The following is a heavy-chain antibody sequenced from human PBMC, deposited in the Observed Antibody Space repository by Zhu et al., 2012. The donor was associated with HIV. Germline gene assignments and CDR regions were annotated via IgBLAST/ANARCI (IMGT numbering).Heavy chain of an antibody. CDR2: IYYSGAT. J-gene: IGHJ4*02. CDR1: GDSIIRSTHH. D-gene: IGHD3-16*02. V-gene: IGHV4-39*07. CDR3: AGSLGELSLSAGFDY. Sequence: QVQLQESGPGLVRPSETLSLTCTVSGDSIIRSTHHRGWVRQSPGNGLEWIGNIYYSGATYYGPSLKSRVTISVDPSKNQFSLKLNSVTAADTAAYYCAGSLGELSLSAGFDYWGQGTLVTVSS.